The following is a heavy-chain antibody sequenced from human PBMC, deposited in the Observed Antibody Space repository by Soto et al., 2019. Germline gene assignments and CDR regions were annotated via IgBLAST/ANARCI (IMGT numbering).Heavy chain of an antibody. CDR1: GYTFTSYG. J-gene: IGHJ6*02. CDR2: ISAYNGNT. CDR3: ARYHGDYYYYYGMDV. D-gene: IGHD4-17*01. Sequence: QVQLVQSGAEVKKPGASVKVSCKASGYTFTSYGISWVRQAPGQGLEWMGWISAYNGNTNYAQKLQGRVTMTTDTSTRTAYMALRSLRSDDTAVYYCARYHGDYYYYYGMDVWGQGTTVTVSS. V-gene: IGHV1-18*01.